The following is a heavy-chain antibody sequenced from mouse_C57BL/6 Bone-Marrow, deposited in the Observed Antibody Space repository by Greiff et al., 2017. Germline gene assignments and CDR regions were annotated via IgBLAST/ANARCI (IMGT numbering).Heavy chain of an antibody. CDR3: SRSNYDYYSLDY. D-gene: IGHD2-5*01. CDR1: GYTFTSYW. CDR2: IDPSDSYT. Sequence: QVQLQQPGAELVIPGASVKLSCKASGYTFTSYWMHWVKQRPGQGLEWIGEIDPSDSYTNYNQKFKGKSTLTVDKSSSTAYMQLSSLKSEDSAVYYCSRSNYDYYSLDYWGQGTSGTVSA. J-gene: IGHJ4*01. V-gene: IGHV1-69*01.